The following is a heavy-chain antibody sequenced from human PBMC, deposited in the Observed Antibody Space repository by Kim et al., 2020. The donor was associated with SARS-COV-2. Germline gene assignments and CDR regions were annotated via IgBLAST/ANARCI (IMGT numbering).Heavy chain of an antibody. CDR2: TYYRSKWYY. J-gene: IGHJ5*02. V-gene: IGHV6-1*01. CDR1: GDSVSSNSGA. CDR3: ASGGRGGCTSSSCYFNT. Sequence: SQTLSLTCAISGDSVSSNSGAWHWIRQSPSRGLEWLGRTYYRSKWYYDYAVSVKSRITINADTSKNQFYLQLNSVTPEDTAVYYCASGGRGGCTSSSCYFNTWGQGTLVTVSS. D-gene: IGHD2-2*01.